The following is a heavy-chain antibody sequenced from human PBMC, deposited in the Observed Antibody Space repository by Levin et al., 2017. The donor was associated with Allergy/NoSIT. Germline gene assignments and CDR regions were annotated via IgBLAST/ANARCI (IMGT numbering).Heavy chain of an antibody. J-gene: IGHJ4*02. CDR2: IYYSGST. V-gene: IGHV4-59*01. CDR3: ARSPYFDSIGDD. D-gene: IGHD3-9*01. CDR1: GGSFGSYY. Sequence: SETLSLTCTVSGGSFGSYYWSWIRQPPGKGLEWIGYIYYSGSTHYNPSLKSRVTISVDTSKNHFSLKLSSVTAADTAVYYCARSPYFDSIGDDWGQGTLVTVSS.